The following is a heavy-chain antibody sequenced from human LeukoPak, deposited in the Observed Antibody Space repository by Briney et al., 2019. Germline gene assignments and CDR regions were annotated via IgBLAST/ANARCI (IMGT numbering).Heavy chain of an antibody. CDR2: IYYSGST. CDR3: ARAGSTKIWFSDLYYFDY. J-gene: IGHJ4*02. Sequence: SETLSLTCTVSGGSISSSSYYGRWIRQPPGEVLGWNGCIYYSGSTYYHPSLKRRITISVDTSMNQFSLKLNSVTAADTAVYYCARAGSTKIWFSDLYYFDYWGQGTLVTVSS. D-gene: IGHD3-10*01. V-gene: IGHV4-39*07. CDR1: GGSISSSSYY.